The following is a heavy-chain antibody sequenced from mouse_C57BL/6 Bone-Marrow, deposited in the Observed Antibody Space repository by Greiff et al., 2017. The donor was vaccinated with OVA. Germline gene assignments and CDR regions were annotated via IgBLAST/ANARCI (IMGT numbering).Heavy chain of an antibody. CDR3: ARSRDYDDYFDY. CDR2: IYPGSGNT. V-gene: IGHV1-76*01. CDR1: GYTFTDYY. Sequence: VQLVESGAELVRPGASVKLSCKASGYTFTDYYINWVKQRPGQGLEWIARIYPGSGNTYYNEKFKGKATLTAEKSSSTAYMQLSSLTSEDSAVYFCARSRDYDDYFDYWGQGTTLTVSS. D-gene: IGHD2-4*01. J-gene: IGHJ2*01.